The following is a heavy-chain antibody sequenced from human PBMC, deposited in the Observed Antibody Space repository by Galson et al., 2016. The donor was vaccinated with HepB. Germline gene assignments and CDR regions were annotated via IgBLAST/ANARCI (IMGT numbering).Heavy chain of an antibody. Sequence: SLRLSCAASGFTFSHYGMHWVRQAPGKGLEWVAVIWYDGSNKYYADSVKGRFTISRDNSKNTLYLQMNSLRAEDTAVYYCAKDGDGDSSGWQSGGMDVWGQGTTVTVSS. V-gene: IGHV3-33*06. CDR3: AKDGDGDSSGWQSGGMDV. CDR2: IWYDGSNK. D-gene: IGHD6-19*01. J-gene: IGHJ6*02. CDR1: GFTFSHYG.